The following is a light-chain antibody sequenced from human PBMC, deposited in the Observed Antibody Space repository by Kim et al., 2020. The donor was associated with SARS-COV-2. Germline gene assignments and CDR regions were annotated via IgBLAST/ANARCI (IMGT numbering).Light chain of an antibody. J-gene: IGLJ3*02. CDR3: NSRDSSGNHWV. CDR1: SLRSYY. Sequence: LGQTVRITCQGDSLRSYYASWYQQKPGQAPVLVIYGKNNRPSGIPDRFSGSSSGNTASLTITGAQAEDEADYYCNSRDSSGNHWVFGGGTQLTV. CDR2: GKN. V-gene: IGLV3-19*01.